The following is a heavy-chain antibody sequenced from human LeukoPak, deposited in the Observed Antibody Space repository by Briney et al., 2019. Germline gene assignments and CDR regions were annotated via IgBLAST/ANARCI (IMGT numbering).Heavy chain of an antibody. CDR2: IIPIFGTA. V-gene: IGHV1-69*05. D-gene: IGHD3-22*01. CDR3: ARDSAYYYDSSAINY. Sequence: SVKVSCKASGGTFSSYAISWVRQAPGQGLEWMGRIIPIFGTANYAQKFQGRVTITTDESTSTAYMELSSLRSEDTAVYYCARDSAYYYDSSAINYWGQGTLVTVSS. J-gene: IGHJ4*02. CDR1: GGTFSSYA.